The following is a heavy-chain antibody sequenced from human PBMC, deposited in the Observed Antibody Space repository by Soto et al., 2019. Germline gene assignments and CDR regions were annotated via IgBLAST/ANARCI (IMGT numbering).Heavy chain of an antibody. CDR2: IMPVFPTP. V-gene: IGHV1-69*05. CDR1: GGTFRTSA. CDR3: ARDKDRQQFGGNYYYIMDV. D-gene: IGHD3-10*01. J-gene: IGHJ6*01. Sequence: QVQLVQSGAEVKKPGSSVKVSCKTSGGTFRTSAISWVRQAPGQGLEWMGGIMPVFPTPDYAQKFQGRVTXTXDXXTGTAYMELSSLRSEDTAVYYCARDKDRQQFGGNYYYIMDVWGQGTTVTVSS.